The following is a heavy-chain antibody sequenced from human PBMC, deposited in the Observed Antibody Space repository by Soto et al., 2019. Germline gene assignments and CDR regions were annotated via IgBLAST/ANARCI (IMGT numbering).Heavy chain of an antibody. J-gene: IGHJ3*01. D-gene: IGHD2-2*01. V-gene: IGHV3-11*01. Sequence: QVQLVESGGVLVKPGGSLRLSCAASGFNFEPYYMAWIRQAPGKGLQWVAYISPRSTVIEYADSVKGQFTISRDNAKNSLYLQMDSLRAEDSAVYYCLRRSTFDYFIALDVSGQGTVGTVSS. CDR1: GFNFEPYY. CDR2: ISPRSTVI. CDR3: LRRSTFDYFIALDV.